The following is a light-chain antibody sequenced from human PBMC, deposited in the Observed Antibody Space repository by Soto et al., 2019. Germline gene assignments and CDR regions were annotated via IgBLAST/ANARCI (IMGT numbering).Light chain of an antibody. J-gene: IGLJ7*01. CDR2: RNN. Sequence: QSVLTQPPSASGTPGQRVTISCSGSSSNIGSNYVYWYQQLPGTDPKLLIYRNNQRPSGGPDRFSGSKYGTSASLATSGLRYEDEDDYYCATWDNSRSGHVFGGGTQLTVL. V-gene: IGLV1-47*01. CDR1: SSNIGSNY. CDR3: ATWDNSRSGHV.